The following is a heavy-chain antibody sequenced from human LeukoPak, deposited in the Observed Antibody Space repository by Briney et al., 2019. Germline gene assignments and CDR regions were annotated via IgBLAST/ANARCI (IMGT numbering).Heavy chain of an antibody. Sequence: GGSLRLSCAASGFNLASYMLNWVRQAPGKGLEWVSSISSTGSYIYYADSVKGRFTISRDNPGNVFYLQMDSLRAEDTAVYYCTRVAQSGPTGWFDPWGQGTLVTVSP. D-gene: IGHD1-1*01. J-gene: IGHJ5*02. CDR2: ISSTGSYI. V-gene: IGHV3-21*01. CDR3: TRVAQSGPTGWFDP. CDR1: GFNLASYM.